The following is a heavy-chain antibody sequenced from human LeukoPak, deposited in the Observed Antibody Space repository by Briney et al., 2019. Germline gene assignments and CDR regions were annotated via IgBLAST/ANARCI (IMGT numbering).Heavy chain of an antibody. CDR3: AKDVRPDGVYDHDY. CDR1: GFTFSVYA. J-gene: IGHJ4*02. Sequence: PGGSLRLSCAASGFTFSVYAMNWVRLAPGKGLEWVSVITGDGKMIKYADSVKGRFAISRDNSKNTLYLQMNSLRVEDTAMYYCAKDVRPDGVYDHDYWGQGTLVTVSS. V-gene: IGHV3-23*01. D-gene: IGHD5/OR15-5a*01. CDR2: ITGDGKMI.